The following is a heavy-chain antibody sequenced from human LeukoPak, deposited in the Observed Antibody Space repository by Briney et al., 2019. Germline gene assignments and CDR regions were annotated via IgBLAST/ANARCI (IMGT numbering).Heavy chain of an antibody. Sequence: SETLSLTCTVSGGSISSSSYYWGWIRQPPGKGLEWVGSIYDSGSTYYNPSLKSRATISVDTSKNQFSLKLSSVIAADTAVYYCARRVDCSSTSCYRTPYLDYWGQGTLVTVSS. V-gene: IGHV4-39*01. J-gene: IGHJ4*02. CDR2: IYDSGST. D-gene: IGHD2-2*01. CDR3: ARRVDCSSTSCYRTPYLDY. CDR1: GGSISSSSYY.